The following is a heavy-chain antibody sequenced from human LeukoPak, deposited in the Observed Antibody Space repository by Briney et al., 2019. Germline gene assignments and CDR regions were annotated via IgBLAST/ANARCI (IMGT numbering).Heavy chain of an antibody. Sequence: SETLSLTCTVSGGSISSYYWSWIRQPVGRGLEWIGRIYTSGSTNYNPSLKSRVTMSVDTSKNQFSLKLSSVTAADTAVYYCARSSHLHSSGWYAGAFDIWGQGTMVTVSS. CDR3: ARSSHLHSSGWYAGAFDI. V-gene: IGHV4-4*07. J-gene: IGHJ3*02. D-gene: IGHD6-19*01. CDR1: GGSISSYY. CDR2: IYTSGST.